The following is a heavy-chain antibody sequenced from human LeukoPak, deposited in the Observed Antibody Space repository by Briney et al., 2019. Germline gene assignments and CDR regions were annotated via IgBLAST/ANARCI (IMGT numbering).Heavy chain of an antibody. CDR3: AKRKDWLLPVGAFDI. Sequence: ASVKVSCKASGYTFTGYYMHWVRQAPGQGLEWMGWINPNSGGTNYAQKFQGRVTMTRDTSISTAYMELSRLRSDDAAVYYCAKRKDWLLPVGAFDIWGQGTMVTVSS. J-gene: IGHJ3*02. V-gene: IGHV1-2*02. CDR1: GYTFTGYY. CDR2: INPNSGGT. D-gene: IGHD3/OR15-3a*01.